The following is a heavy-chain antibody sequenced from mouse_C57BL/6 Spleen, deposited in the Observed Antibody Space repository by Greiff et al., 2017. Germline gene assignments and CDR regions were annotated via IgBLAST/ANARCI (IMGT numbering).Heavy chain of an antibody. CDR2: IDPATGNT. V-gene: IGHV14-3*01. CDR1: GFNIKNTY. J-gene: IGHJ1*03. Sequence: VQLQQSVAELVRPGASVKLSCTASGFNIKNTYMHWVKQRPDQGLEWIGRIDPATGNTKYAPKFQGKATITAVTSSNTAYLQLSSLTSEDSAIYYCSRSENYGSSYWYFDVWGTGTTVTVSS. D-gene: IGHD1-1*01. CDR3: SRSENYGSSYWYFDV.